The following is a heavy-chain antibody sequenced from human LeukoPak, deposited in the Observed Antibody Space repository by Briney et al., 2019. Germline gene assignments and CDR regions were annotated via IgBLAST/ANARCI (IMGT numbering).Heavy chain of an antibody. CDR2: ISSSSSYI. J-gene: IGHJ4*01. D-gene: IGHD5-18*01. CDR1: GFTFSSYS. Sequence: PGGSLRLSCAASGFTFSSYSMNWVRQAPGKGLEWVSSISSSSSYIYYADSVKGRFTISRDNAKNSLFLQMNSLRAEDTAVYYCARGVDTAMVIPFDYWGQEPWSPSPQ. CDR3: ARGVDTAMVIPFDY. V-gene: IGHV3-21*01.